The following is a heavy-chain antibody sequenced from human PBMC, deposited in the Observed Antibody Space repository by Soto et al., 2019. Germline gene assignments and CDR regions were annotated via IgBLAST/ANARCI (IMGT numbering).Heavy chain of an antibody. CDR2: IYYSGST. D-gene: IGHD3-22*01. J-gene: IGHJ5*02. CDR3: VRGYYYDSSGSLGA. Sequence: SETLSLTCTVSGGSISSYYWSWIRQPPGKGLEWIGYIYYSGSTNYNPSLKSRVTISVDTSKNQFSLKLSSVTAADTAVYYCVRGYYYDSSGSLGAWGQGTLVTVSS. CDR1: GGSISSYY. V-gene: IGHV4-59*01.